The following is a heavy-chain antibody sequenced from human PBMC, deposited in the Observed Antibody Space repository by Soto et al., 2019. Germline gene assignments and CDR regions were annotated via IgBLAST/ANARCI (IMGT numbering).Heavy chain of an antibody. CDR1: GGSISSSDHY. D-gene: IGHD6-19*01. Sequence: SETLSLTCTVSGGSISSSDHYWGWIRQPPGKGPEWIGSMYYSGSAYYNPSLKSRVTISVDTSKNQFSLKLSSVTAADTAIYYCAYSSGWYGMDFWGQGTQVTVSS. V-gene: IGHV4-39*01. J-gene: IGHJ4*02. CDR3: AYSSGWYGMDF. CDR2: MYYSGSA.